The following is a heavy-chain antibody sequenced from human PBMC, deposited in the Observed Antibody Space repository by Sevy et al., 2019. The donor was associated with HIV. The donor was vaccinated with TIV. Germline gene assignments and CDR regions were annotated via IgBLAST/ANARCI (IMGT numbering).Heavy chain of an antibody. CDR3: AKALNPALEFMIEVIVRTLKGFDV. CDR2: ISGTGSST. V-gene: IGHV3-23*01. CDR1: GFTFNTHA. D-gene: IGHD3-22*01. J-gene: IGHJ3*01. Sequence: GGSLRLSCAASGFTFNTHAMNWVRQAPGKGLEWVSVISGTGSSTYYADSVKGRFTISRDNSKNTLYLQMNSLRDDDTAVYYCAKALNPALEFMIEVIVRTLKGFDVWGQGTMVTVSS.